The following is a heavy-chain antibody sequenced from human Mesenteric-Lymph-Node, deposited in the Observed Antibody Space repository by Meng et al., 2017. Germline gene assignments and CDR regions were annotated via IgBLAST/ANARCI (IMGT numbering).Heavy chain of an antibody. CDR3: ARDEIAVAGTSLLDY. CDR2: IWYDGSNK. V-gene: IGHV3-33*08. D-gene: IGHD6-19*01. CDR1: GFTFSSYS. J-gene: IGHJ4*02. Sequence: GGSLRLSCAASGFTFSSYSMNWVRQAPGKGLEWVAVIWYDGSNKYYADSVKGRFTISRDNSKNTLYLQMNSLRAEDTAVYYCARDEIAVAGTSLLDYWGQGTLVTVSS.